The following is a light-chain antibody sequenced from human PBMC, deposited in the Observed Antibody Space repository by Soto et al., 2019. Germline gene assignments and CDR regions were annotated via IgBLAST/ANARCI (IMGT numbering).Light chain of an antibody. CDR3: SSYAGGSPLNLF. Sequence: QSALTQPRSVSGSPGQSVTISCTGTSSDVGGYNYVSWYQQHPGKAPKLMIYDVSKRPSGVPDRFSGSKSGNTASLTISGPQVGSGGYFYSSSYAGGSPLNLFFGMGAK. V-gene: IGLV2-11*01. J-gene: IGLJ1*01. CDR2: DVS. CDR1: SSDVGGYNY.